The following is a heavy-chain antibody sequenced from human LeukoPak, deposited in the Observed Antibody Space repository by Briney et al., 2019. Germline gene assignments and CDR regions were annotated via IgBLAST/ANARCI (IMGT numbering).Heavy chain of an antibody. CDR1: GGSISSYY. CDR2: IYTSGST. CDR3: ARSTGTTVFSMGVRNYYYHMDV. D-gene: IGHD4-11*01. Sequence: PSETLSLTCTVSGGSISSYYWSWIRQPAGKGLEWIGRIYTSGSTNYNPSLKSRVTMSVDTSKNQFSLKLSSVTAADTAVYYCARSTGTTVFSMGVRNYYYHMDVWGKGTTVTVSS. J-gene: IGHJ6*03. V-gene: IGHV4-4*07.